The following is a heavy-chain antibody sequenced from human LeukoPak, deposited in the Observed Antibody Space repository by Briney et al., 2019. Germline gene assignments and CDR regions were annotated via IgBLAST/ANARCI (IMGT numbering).Heavy chain of an antibody. CDR1: GGSFSGYY. V-gene: IGHV4-34*01. CDR2: INHSGST. CDR3: ARAEDCSSTSCYRVFDY. D-gene: IGHD2-2*02. J-gene: IGHJ4*02. Sequence: SETLSLTCAVYGGSFSGYYWSWIRQPPGKGLEWIGEINHSGSTNYNPSLKSRVTISVDTSKNQFSLKLSSVTAADTAVYYCARAEDCSSTSCYRVFDYWGQGTLVTVS.